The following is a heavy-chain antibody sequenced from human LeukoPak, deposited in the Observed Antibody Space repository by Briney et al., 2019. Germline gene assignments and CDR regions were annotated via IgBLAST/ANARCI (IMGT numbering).Heavy chain of an antibody. CDR3: AKDRGRAAGPEY. CDR1: GFTFSNYG. Sequence: KPRGSLRLSCAASGFTFSNYGMHWVRQAPGKGLEWVAVISYDGSNKYHADSVKGRFTISRDNSKNTLYLQMNSLRAEDTAVYYCAKDRGRAAGPEYWGQGTLVTVPS. CDR2: ISYDGSNK. D-gene: IGHD6-13*01. V-gene: IGHV3-30*18. J-gene: IGHJ4*02.